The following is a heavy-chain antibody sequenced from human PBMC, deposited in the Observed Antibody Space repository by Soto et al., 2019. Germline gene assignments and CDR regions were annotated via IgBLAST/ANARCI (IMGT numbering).Heavy chain of an antibody. Sequence: QVQLVESGGGVVQPERSLRLSCAASGFTFSTFGMHWVRQAPGRGLEWVAVIWYDGRNDYYADSVKGRFTISRDNSKNTLYLQMNNLRAEDTAVYYCARGNYDSSGFPDYWGQGTLVTVSS. CDR3: ARGNYDSSGFPDY. CDR1: GFTFSTFG. CDR2: IWYDGRND. J-gene: IGHJ4*02. V-gene: IGHV3-33*01. D-gene: IGHD3-22*01.